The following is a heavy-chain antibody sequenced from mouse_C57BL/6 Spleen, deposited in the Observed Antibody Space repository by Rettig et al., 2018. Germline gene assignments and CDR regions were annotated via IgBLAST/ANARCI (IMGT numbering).Heavy chain of an antibody. CDR1: GYTFTDYY. V-gene: IGHV1-26*01. D-gene: IGHD1-1*01. Sequence: EVQLQQSGPELVKPGASVKMSCKASGYTFTDYYMNWVKQSHGKSLEWIGDGNPNIGGTTYNQKFKGKATLTVDKSSTTAYMDLRSLTSEDSAVYYCARSYYGSRRWFFDVWGTGATVTVSS. J-gene: IGHJ1*03. CDR3: ARSYYGSRRWFFDV. CDR2: GNPNIGGT.